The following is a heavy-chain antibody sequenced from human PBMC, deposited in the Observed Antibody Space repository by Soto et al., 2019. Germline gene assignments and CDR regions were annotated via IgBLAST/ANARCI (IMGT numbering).Heavy chain of an antibody. CDR3: ARGGIGMVRTFDH. V-gene: IGHV3-53*01. CDR2: IFSSGES. Sequence: EVQLVESGGGLLQPGGSLRLSCAASGFTVSSTYMSWVRQAPGKGLEWVSIIFSSGESFYADSVKGRFTISRDNSDNTVYLQMSSLLAEDTAVYYCARGGIGMVRTFDHWGQGTLVTVSS. CDR1: GFTVSSTY. J-gene: IGHJ4*02. D-gene: IGHD3-10*01.